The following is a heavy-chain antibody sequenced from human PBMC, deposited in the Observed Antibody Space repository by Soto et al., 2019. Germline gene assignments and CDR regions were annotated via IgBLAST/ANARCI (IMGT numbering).Heavy chain of an antibody. V-gene: IGHV1-69*01. Sequence: QVQLVQSWAEVKKPGSSVKVSCKASGGAFGSYAINWVRQAPGQGLEWMGGIIPMFDTTNYAQRFQGRVTVTADESTSTVYLELTRLRSEDTAMYYCTRHRGYSSGYWGQDFWGQGTLVTVSS. D-gene: IGHD5-12*01. J-gene: IGHJ4*02. CDR2: IIPMFDTT. CDR3: TRHRGYSSGYWGQDF. CDR1: GGAFGSYA.